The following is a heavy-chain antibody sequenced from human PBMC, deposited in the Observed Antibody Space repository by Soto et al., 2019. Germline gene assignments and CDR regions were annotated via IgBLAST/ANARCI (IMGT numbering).Heavy chain of an antibody. CDR1: GYTFTSYD. Sequence: QVQLVQSGAEVRKPGASVKVSCEASGYTFTSYDIYWVRQATGQGLEWMGWMNPNTGNSGYAQKLQGRVPMTSDTSISTAHMELSSLRSEDTAVYYCARRAETNGWNGFGADKYYFDFWGQGTMVTVSS. V-gene: IGHV1-8*01. CDR2: MNPNTGNS. D-gene: IGHD1-1*01. CDR3: ARRAETNGWNGFGADKYYFDF. J-gene: IGHJ4*02.